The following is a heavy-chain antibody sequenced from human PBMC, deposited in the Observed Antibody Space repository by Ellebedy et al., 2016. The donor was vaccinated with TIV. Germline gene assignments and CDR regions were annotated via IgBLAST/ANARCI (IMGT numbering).Heavy chain of an antibody. CDR1: GGSFSGYY. J-gene: IGHJ5*02. CDR2: INHSGST. D-gene: IGHD5-12*01. CDR3: AAITRGLRLVWFDP. V-gene: IGHV4-34*01. Sequence: SETLSLTXAVYGGSFSGYYWSWIRQPPGKGLEWIGEINHSGSTNYNPSLKSRVTISVDTSKNQFSLKLSSVTAADTAVYYCAAITRGLRLVWFDPWGQGTLVTVSS.